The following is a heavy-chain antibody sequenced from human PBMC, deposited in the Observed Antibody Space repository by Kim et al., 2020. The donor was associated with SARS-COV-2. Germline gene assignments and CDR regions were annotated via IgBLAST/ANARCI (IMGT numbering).Heavy chain of an antibody. CDR3: ARVGPAGTLHY. Sequence: TNYNPSLKSRVTISVDKSKNQFSLKLSSVTAADTAVYYCARVGPAGTLHYWGQGTLVTVSS. J-gene: IGHJ4*02. D-gene: IGHD6-19*01. V-gene: IGHV4-4*02. CDR2: T.